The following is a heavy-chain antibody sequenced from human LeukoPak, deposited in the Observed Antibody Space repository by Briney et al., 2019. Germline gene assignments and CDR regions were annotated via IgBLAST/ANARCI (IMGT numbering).Heavy chain of an antibody. CDR1: GYRFTSYW. Sequence: GESLKISCKGSGYRFTSYWIGWVRQMPGKGPEWMGIIYPGDSDTRYSPFFQGQVTISADKSISTAYLQWSSLKASDTAMYYWARLFSGDYYYFDYWGQGTLVTVSS. CDR2: IYPGDSDT. D-gene: IGHD4-17*01. V-gene: IGHV5-51*01. J-gene: IGHJ4*02. CDR3: ARLFSGDYYYFDY.